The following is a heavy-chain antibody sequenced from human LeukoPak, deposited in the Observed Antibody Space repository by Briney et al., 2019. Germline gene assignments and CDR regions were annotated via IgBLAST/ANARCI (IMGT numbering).Heavy chain of an antibody. CDR2: ISYDGSNE. D-gene: IGHD3-16*01. J-gene: IGHJ4*02. CDR1: GFTFSSYA. V-gene: IGHV3-30*04. Sequence: GGSLRLSCAASGFTFSSYAMHWVRQAPGKGLEWVAVISYDGSNEYYADSVKGRFPISRDNSKKTLFLQMNSLRADDTAVYYCSRSRTLGLGPGDYWGQGTLVTVSS. CDR3: SRSRTLGLGPGDY.